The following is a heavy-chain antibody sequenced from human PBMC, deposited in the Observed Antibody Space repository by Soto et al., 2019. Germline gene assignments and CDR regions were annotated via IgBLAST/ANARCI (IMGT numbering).Heavy chain of an antibody. CDR2: VFHSGIT. Sequence: SETLSLTCTVSGGSITSYYWSWIRQHPGKGLEWIGYVFHSGITGYNPSLKSRVTISVDASKNLFSLKLISVTAADTAVYYCARDQNGSPYFDYWGQGTLVTVSS. V-gene: IGHV4-59*01. J-gene: IGHJ4*02. CDR1: GGSITSYY. CDR3: ARDQNGSPYFDY. D-gene: IGHD1-26*01.